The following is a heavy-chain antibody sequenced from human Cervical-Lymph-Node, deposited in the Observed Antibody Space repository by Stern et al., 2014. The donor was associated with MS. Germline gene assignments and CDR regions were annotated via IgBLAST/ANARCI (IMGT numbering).Heavy chain of an antibody. D-gene: IGHD1-1*01. CDR1: GFSLSTSGVG. CDR3: AHLTTATALDY. J-gene: IGHJ4*02. CDR2: IYWDDDK. V-gene: IGHV2-5*02. Sequence: QVTLKESGPTLVKPTQTLTLTCTFSGFSLSTSGVGVGWIRQPPGKALEWLALIYWDDDKRYSPSLESRLTITNETSNNLVFLTMTNMDPVDTATYYCAHLTTATALDYWGQGTLVTVSS.